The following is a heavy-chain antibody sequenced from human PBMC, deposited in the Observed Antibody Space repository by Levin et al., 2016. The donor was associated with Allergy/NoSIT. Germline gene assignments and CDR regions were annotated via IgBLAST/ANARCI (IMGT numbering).Heavy chain of an antibody. J-gene: IGHJ4*02. Sequence: ASVKVSCKASGYTFTSYGISWVRQAPGQGLEWMGWISAYNGNTNYAQKLQGRVTMTTDTSTSTAYMELRSLRSDDTAVYYCARDGAAYQLPASPDYWGQGTLVTVSS. V-gene: IGHV1-18*01. CDR3: ARDGAAYQLPASPDY. CDR2: ISAYNGNT. CDR1: GYTFTSYG. D-gene: IGHD2-2*01.